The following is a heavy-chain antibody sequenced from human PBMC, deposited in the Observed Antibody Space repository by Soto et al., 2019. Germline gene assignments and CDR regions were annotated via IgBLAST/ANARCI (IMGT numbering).Heavy chain of an antibody. D-gene: IGHD3-10*01. Sequence: PSETLSLTCAVSGGSISSGGYSWSWIRQPPGKGLEWIGYIYHSGSTYYNPSLKSRVTISVDRSKNQFSLKLSSVTAADTAVYYCARAHYYGSGSNSDYYYYGMDVWGQGTTVTVSS. CDR1: GGSISSGGYS. J-gene: IGHJ6*02. CDR3: ARAHYYGSGSNSDYYYYGMDV. V-gene: IGHV4-30-2*01. CDR2: IYHSGST.